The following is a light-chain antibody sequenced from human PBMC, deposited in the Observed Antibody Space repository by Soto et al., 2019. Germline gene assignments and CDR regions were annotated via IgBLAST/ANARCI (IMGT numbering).Light chain of an antibody. CDR3: QQYKHWPWT. CDR2: GAS. J-gene: IGKJ1*01. V-gene: IGKV3-15*01. Sequence: DIVMTQSPASLSVSPGERATLSCTASQSIGRYLGWYQQKPGQAPRLLIHGASTRAIGVPDRFSGSWSGTEFTLSISSLESDDSAIYYCQQYKHWPWTFGQGTKVDIK. CDR1: QSIGRY.